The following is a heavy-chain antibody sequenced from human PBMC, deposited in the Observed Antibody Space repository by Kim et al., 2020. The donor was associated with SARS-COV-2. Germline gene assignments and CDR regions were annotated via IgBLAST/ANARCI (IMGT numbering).Heavy chain of an antibody. D-gene: IGHD3-22*01. CDR3: ARDSTMIPAEPGPGY. Sequence: ASVKVSCKASGYTFTSYYMHWVRQAPGQGLEWMGIINPSGGSTSYAQKFQGRVTMTRDTSTSTVYMELSSLRSEDTAVYYCARDSTMIPAEPGPGYWGQGTLVTVSS. J-gene: IGHJ4*02. CDR1: GYTFTSYY. V-gene: IGHV1-46*01. CDR2: INPSGGST.